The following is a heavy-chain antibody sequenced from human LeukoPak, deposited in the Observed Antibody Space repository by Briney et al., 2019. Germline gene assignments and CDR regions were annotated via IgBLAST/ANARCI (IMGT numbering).Heavy chain of an antibody. CDR3: AKFGSIAARLTCFDY. V-gene: IGHV3-23*01. Sequence: PGASLRLSCAASGFTFSSYAMSWVRQAPGKGLEWVSAISGSGGSTYYADSVKGRYTISRDNSKNTLYLQINSLRAEDTAVYYCAKFGSIAARLTCFDYWGQGTLVTVSS. CDR2: ISGSGGST. CDR1: GFTFSSYA. J-gene: IGHJ4*02. D-gene: IGHD6-6*01.